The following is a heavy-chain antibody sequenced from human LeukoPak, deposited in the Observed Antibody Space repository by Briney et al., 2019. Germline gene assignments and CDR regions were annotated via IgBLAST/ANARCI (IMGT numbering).Heavy chain of an antibody. V-gene: IGHV1-8*03. CDR1: GYTFTSYD. D-gene: IGHD3-10*01. CDR2: MNPNSGNT. CDR3: ARGDYYGSGRRRVVFDY. J-gene: IGHJ4*02. Sequence: ASVKVSCKASGYTFTSYDINWVRQATGQGLEWMGWMNPNSGNTGYAQKFQGRVTITRNTSISTAYMELSSLRSEDTAVYYCARGDYYGSGRRRVVFDYWGQGTLVTVSS.